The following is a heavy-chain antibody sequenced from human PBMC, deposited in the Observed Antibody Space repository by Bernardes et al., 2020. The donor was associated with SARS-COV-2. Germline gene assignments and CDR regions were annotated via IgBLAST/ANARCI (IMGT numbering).Heavy chain of an antibody. CDR2: ISWDGGST. V-gene: IGHV3-43D*04. Sequence: SCAASGFTFDDYAMHWVRQAPGKGLEWVSLISWDGGSTYYADSVKGRFTISRDNSKNSLYLQMNSLRAEDTALYYCAKQHEGYYYYGMDVWGQGTTVTVSS. CDR1: GFTFDDYA. J-gene: IGHJ6*02. D-gene: IGHD6-13*01. CDR3: AKQHEGYYYYGMDV.